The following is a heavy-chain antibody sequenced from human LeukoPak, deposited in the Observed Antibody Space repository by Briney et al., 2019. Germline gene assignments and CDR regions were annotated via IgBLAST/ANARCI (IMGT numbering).Heavy chain of an antibody. CDR1: GYTITTYW. V-gene: IGHV5-51*01. CDR3: ARRGYCSVGSCYSNVFYI. J-gene: IGHJ3*02. Sequence: GESLKISCKGSGYTITTYWIGWVRPMPGKGLEWMGITYPGDSDTRYSPSFQGQVTISADKSISTAYLQWSSLKASDTAMYYCARRGYCSVGSCYSNVFYIWGQGTMVTVSS. D-gene: IGHD2-15*01. CDR2: TYPGDSDT.